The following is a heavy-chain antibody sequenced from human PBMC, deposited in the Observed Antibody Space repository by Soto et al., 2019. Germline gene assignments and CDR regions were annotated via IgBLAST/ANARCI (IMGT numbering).Heavy chain of an antibody. CDR2: IDWDDDK. V-gene: IGHV2-70*01. Sequence: SGPPLVNPTQTLTLTCTFSGISLSTSGMCVSWIRQPPGKALAWLALIDWDDDKYYITPLKTRLTISKDTSKNQVVLTMTNMDPVDTATYYCARRIAAAGTGFEPWGQGTLVTVSS. CDR3: ARRIAAAGTGFEP. CDR1: GISLSTSGMC. J-gene: IGHJ5*02. D-gene: IGHD6-13*01.